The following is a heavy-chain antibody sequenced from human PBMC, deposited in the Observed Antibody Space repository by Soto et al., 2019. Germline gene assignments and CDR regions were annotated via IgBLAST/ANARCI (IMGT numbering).Heavy chain of an antibody. CDR1: GDTVSNYA. Sequence: SVKASCKASGDTVSNYAICWVRQAPGQGLEWIGGIIPILGSASYAQKFQGRVTISADGSTNTANLELSSLRSEDTAVYYCARFKVGTTTDYYYGLDVWGQGTTVTVSS. D-gene: IGHD1-26*01. CDR2: IIPILGSA. V-gene: IGHV1-69*13. CDR3: ARFKVGTTTDYYYGLDV. J-gene: IGHJ6*01.